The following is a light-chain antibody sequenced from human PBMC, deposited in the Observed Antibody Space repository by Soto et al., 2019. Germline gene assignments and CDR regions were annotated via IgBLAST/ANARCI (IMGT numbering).Light chain of an antibody. V-gene: IGLV3-1*01. CDR1: ELGDKY. Sequence: SYELTQPPSVSVSPGQTASITCSGDELGDKYACWYQQKPGQSPVLVIYEDSKRRSGIPERFSGSNSGNTATLTISGTQAMDEADYYCQAWDSSTVVFGGGTKLTVL. J-gene: IGLJ2*01. CDR2: EDS. CDR3: QAWDSSTVV.